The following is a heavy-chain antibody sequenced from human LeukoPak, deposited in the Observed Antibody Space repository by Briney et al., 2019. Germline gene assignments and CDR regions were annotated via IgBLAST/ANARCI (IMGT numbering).Heavy chain of an antibody. V-gene: IGHV5-51*01. J-gene: IGHJ4*02. CDR3: ARRPAIGELSTDY. CDR2: IYPDDSDT. D-gene: IGHD3-10*01. CDR1: GYSFPLHW. Sequence: GESLKISCQGSGYSFPLHWIAWVRQMPGKGLECMGIIYPDDSDTRYSPSFQGQVTISVDKSINTAYLQWSSLKASDTAMYYCARRPAIGELSTDYWGQGAPVTVSS.